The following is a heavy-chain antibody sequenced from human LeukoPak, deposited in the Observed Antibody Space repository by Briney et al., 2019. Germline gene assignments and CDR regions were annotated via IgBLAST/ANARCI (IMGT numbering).Heavy chain of an antibody. J-gene: IGHJ4*02. V-gene: IGHV3-30*03. D-gene: IGHD1-26*01. Sequence: GGSLRLSCAASGFRFNTYWMSWVRQAPGKGLEWVAVTSPDEGLKFYGDSVKGRFTISRDNSKNTMYLQMNNLREEDTAVYYCTRDPILGAPDYFDYWGQGTLVTVSS. CDR3: TRDPILGAPDYFDY. CDR1: GFRFNTYW. CDR2: TSPDEGLK.